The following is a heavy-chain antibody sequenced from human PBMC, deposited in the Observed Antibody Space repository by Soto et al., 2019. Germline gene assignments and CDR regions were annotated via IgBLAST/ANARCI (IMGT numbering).Heavy chain of an antibody. CDR1: GFTFSSYA. V-gene: IGHV3-64*04. CDR3: AKDGGITMFRGRARGFDI. CDR2: ISSNGGST. D-gene: IGHD3-10*01. Sequence: PGGSLRLSCAASGFTFSSYAMHWVRQAPGKGLEYVSAISSNGGSTYYADSVKGRFTISRDDSKNTVHLQLNSLKAEDTAVYYCAKDGGITMFRGRARGFDIWGPGTMVTVSS. J-gene: IGHJ3*02.